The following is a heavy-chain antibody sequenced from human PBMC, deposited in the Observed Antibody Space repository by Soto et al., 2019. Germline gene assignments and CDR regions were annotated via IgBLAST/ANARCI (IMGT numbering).Heavy chain of an antibody. Sequence: QVQLVESGGGVVQPGRSLRLSCAASGFTFSSYAMHWVRQAPGKGLEWVAVISYDGSNKYYADSVKGRFTISRDNSKNTLDLQMNSLRAEDTAVYYCARVRGYYYDSSGYYAYWGQGTLVTVSS. V-gene: IGHV3-30-3*01. CDR2: ISYDGSNK. J-gene: IGHJ4*02. CDR1: GFTFSSYA. CDR3: ARVRGYYYDSSGYYAY. D-gene: IGHD3-22*01.